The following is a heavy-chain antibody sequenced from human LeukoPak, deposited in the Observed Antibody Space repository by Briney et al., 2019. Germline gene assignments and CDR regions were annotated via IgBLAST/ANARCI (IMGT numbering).Heavy chain of an antibody. CDR3: VRQFAS. Sequence: GGSLRLSCAASGFTFGDHIMNWVRQLPGKRLEWVTYVSGSSSTVYYADSVKGRFTVSRDNGKSSLYLQMNSLRVEDTALYYCVRQFASWGQGTLVTVSS. V-gene: IGHV3-48*01. CDR1: GFTFGDHI. CDR2: VSGSSSTV. J-gene: IGHJ4*02.